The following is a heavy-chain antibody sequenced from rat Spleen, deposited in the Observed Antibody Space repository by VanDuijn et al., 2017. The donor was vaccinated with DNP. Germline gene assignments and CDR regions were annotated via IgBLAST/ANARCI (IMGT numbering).Heavy chain of an antibody. J-gene: IGHJ1*01. CDR2: ITNSGGST. Sequence: EVQLVESGGGLVQPGRSMKLSCAASGFTFSDYNMAWVRQAPKKGLEWVASITNSGGSTYYRDSVKGRFTISRDNAKSTLYLQMDSLRSEDTATYYCARGNDGYYPNWYFDFWGPGTMVTVSS. CDR1: GFTFSDYN. D-gene: IGHD1-12*03. CDR3: ARGNDGYYPNWYFDF. V-gene: IGHV5-25*01.